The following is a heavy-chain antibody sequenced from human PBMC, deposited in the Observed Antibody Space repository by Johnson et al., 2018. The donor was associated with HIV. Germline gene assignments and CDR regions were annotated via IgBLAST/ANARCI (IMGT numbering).Heavy chain of an antibody. CDR1: GFTFSSYW. D-gene: IGHD3-10*01. Sequence: VQLVESGGGLVQPGGSLRLSCAASGFTFSSYWMSWVRQAPGKGLEWVANIQQDGSEKYYVDSEQGRFTTASDNAKNPLYLQSNSIRAEDPAVYYWARGRIYGAFAFDIWGQGTMVTVSS. V-gene: IGHV3-7*05. J-gene: IGHJ3*02. CDR2: IQQDGSEK. CDR3: ARGRIYGAFAFDI.